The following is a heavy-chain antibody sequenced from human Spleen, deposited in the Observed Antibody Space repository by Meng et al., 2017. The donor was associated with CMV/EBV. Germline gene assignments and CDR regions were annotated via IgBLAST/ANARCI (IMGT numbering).Heavy chain of an antibody. CDR1: GYTFTSYG. CDR2: IIPILGIA. V-gene: IGHV1-69*10. CDR3: ARDHWVSGSSGYYYFDY. Sequence: SVKVSCKASGYTFTSYGISWVRQAPGQGLEWMGGIIPILGIANYAQKFQGRVTITADKSTSTAYMELSSLRSEDTAVYYCARDHWVSGSSGYYYFDYWGQGTLVTVSS. J-gene: IGHJ4*02. D-gene: IGHD3-22*01.